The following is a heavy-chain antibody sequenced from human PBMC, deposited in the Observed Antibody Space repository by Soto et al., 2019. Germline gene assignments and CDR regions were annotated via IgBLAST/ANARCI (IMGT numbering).Heavy chain of an antibody. J-gene: IGHJ4*02. CDR2: ISYDGRSV. D-gene: IGHD5-18*01. CDR3: AKAGDWGYSYGGGPYFDS. CDR1: GFDFGSYA. Sequence: QVQLVESGGGVVHPEGSLRLSCAASGFDFGSYAMHWVRQAPGMGLEWVALISYDGRSVDYTHSVKGRFTISRDSANNTLSRQMKSLKTEDAAFYDCAKAGDWGYSYGGGPYFDSWGQGTLVSVSS. V-gene: IGHV3-30*18.